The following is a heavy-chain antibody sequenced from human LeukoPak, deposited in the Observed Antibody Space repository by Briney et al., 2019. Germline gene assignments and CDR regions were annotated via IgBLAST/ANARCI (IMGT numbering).Heavy chain of an antibody. Sequence: SVKVSCKPSGGTVSKFAISWVRQAPGQGLEWVGGFIPILGTSNSAEKFQGRLTVTKDEFTGTAYMELSTLRSEDTAVYYCATDLADATYGFDIWGQGTMVTVSS. CDR1: GGTVSKFA. D-gene: IGHD6-13*01. V-gene: IGHV1-69*05. CDR3: ATDLADATYGFDI. J-gene: IGHJ3*02. CDR2: FIPILGTS.